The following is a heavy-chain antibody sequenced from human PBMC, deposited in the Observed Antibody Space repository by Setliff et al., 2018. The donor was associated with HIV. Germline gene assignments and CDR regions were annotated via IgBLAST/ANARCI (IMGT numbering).Heavy chain of an antibody. CDR2: INHSGST. V-gene: IGHV4-34*01. CDR1: GGSFSGYY. D-gene: IGHD6-19*01. CDR3: ARGPKRVQWLVPYYFDY. J-gene: IGHJ4*02. Sequence: SETLSLTCAVYGGSFSGYYWSWIRQPPGKGLEWIVEINHSGSTNYNPSLKSRVTISVDTSKNQFSLKLSSVTAADTAVYYCARGPKRVQWLVPYYFDYWGQGTLVTVSS.